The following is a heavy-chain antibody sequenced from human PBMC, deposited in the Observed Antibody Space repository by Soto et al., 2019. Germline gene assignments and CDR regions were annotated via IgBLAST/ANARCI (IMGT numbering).Heavy chain of an antibody. Sequence: GGSLRLSCAASGFTFSSCAMSWVRQAPGKGLEWVSAISGSGGSTYYADSVKGRFTISRDNSKNTLYLQMNSLRAEDTAVYYCDKQFHRSPSNDRRAYSSSDIRGQGTMGTVS. CDR1: GFTFSSCA. CDR3: DKQFHRSPSNDRRAYSSSDI. J-gene: IGHJ3*02. CDR2: ISGSGGST. V-gene: IGHV3-23*01. D-gene: IGHD3-22*01.